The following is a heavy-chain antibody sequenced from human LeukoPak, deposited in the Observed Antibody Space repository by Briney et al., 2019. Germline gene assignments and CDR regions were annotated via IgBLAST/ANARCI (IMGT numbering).Heavy chain of an antibody. CDR3: AREVSGPAGYFDY. CDR1: GFTFSSYG. J-gene: IGHJ4*02. CDR2: IWYDGSNK. Sequence: GRSLRLSCAASGFTFSSYGMHWVRQAPGKGLEWVAVIWYDGSNKYYADSVKGRFTISRDNSKNTLYLQMNSLRAEDTAVYYCAREVSGPAGYFDYWGQGTLVTVSS. D-gene: IGHD6-19*01. V-gene: IGHV3-33*01.